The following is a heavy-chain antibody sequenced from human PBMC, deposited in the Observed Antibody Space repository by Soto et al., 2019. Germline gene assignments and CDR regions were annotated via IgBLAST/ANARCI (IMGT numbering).Heavy chain of an antibody. Sequence: SETLSLTCTVSGGSISSSSYYWGWIRQPPGKGLEWIGSIYYSGSTYYNPSLKSRVTISVDTSKNQFSLKLSSVTAADTAVYYCARTYDLWSGYYSNWGQGTLVT. V-gene: IGHV4-39*01. CDR3: ARTYDLWSGYYSN. CDR2: IYYSGST. CDR1: GGSISSSSYY. J-gene: IGHJ4*02. D-gene: IGHD3-3*01.